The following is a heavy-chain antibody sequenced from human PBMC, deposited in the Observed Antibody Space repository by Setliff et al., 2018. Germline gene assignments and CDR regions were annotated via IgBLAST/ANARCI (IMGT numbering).Heavy chain of an antibody. V-gene: IGHV3-48*01. CDR1: GITLRTYS. CDR2: ISSDSRTT. CDR3: AKDWWGPPESFDV. J-gene: IGHJ3*01. Sequence: PGGSLRLSCAASGITLRTYSLNWVRQAPGRGLEWISFISSDSRTTYYADSVKGRFTISRDNSKRTLYLQMSSLRADDTAVYYCAKDWWGPPESFDVWGQGTVVTVSS. D-gene: IGHD2-15*01.